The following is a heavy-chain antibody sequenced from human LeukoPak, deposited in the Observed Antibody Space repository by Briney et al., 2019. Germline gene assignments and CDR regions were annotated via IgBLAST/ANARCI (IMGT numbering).Heavy chain of an antibody. V-gene: IGHV3-66*01. CDR3: TTDPGDAFDI. CDR1: GFTVSSNY. CDR2: IYSGGST. Sequence: GGSLRLSCAASGFTVSSNYMSWVRRAPGKGLEWVSVIYSGGSTYYAAPVKGRFTISRDDSKNTLYLQMNSLKTEDTAVYYCTTDPGDAFDIWGQGTMVTVSS. J-gene: IGHJ3*02.